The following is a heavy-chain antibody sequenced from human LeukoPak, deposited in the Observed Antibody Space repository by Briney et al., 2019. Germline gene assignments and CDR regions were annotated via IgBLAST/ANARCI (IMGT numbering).Heavy chain of an antibody. Sequence: GASVKVSCKASGYTFTSYYMHWVRQAPGQGLEWMGWINTNTGNPTYAQGFTGRFVFSLDTSVSTAYLQISSLKAEDTAVYYCARAFLDEFYYYYYYMDVWGKGTTVTVSS. CDR1: GYTFTSYY. CDR3: ARAFLDEFYYYYYYMDV. CDR2: INTNTGNP. J-gene: IGHJ6*03. D-gene: IGHD3-3*01. V-gene: IGHV7-4-1*02.